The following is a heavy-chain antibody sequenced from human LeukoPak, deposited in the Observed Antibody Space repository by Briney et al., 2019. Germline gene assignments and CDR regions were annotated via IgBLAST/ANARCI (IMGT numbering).Heavy chain of an antibody. Sequence: ASVKVSCKASGGTFSSYAISWVRQAPGQGLEWMGGIIPIFGTANYAQKFQGRVTITADESTSTAYMELSSLRSEDTAVYYCAGGSPLTYYYDSSGYYGLDYWGQGTLVTVSS. CDR1: GGTFSSYA. J-gene: IGHJ4*02. V-gene: IGHV1-69*13. D-gene: IGHD3-22*01. CDR3: AGGSPLTYYYDSSGYYGLDY. CDR2: IIPIFGTA.